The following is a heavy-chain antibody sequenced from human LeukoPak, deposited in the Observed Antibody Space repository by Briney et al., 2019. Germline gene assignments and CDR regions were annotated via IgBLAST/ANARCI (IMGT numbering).Heavy chain of an antibody. CDR3: ARGRFLTLLLHNWFDP. J-gene: IGHJ5*02. Sequence: ASVKVSCKVCVYTLTELSMHCVRQVPGKGLEWMGCFDPEDGETIYAQKFQGRVTMTEDTSTDTAYMELSSLRSEDTAVYYCARGRFLTLLLHNWFDPWGQGTLVTVSS. CDR2: FDPEDGET. D-gene: IGHD3-10*01. CDR1: VYTLTELS. V-gene: IGHV1-24*01.